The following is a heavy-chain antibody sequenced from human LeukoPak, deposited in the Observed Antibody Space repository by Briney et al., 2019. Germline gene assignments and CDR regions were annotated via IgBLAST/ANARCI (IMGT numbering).Heavy chain of an antibody. Sequence: GGSLRLSCAASGFTFSNYWMSWVRQAPGKGLEWVANVNQYGNDRYYADSVKGRFTISRDNSKNTLYLQMNSLRAEDTAVYYCAKDRYSYGSGFDYWGQGTLVTVSS. D-gene: IGHD5-18*01. CDR2: VNQYGNDR. CDR3: AKDRYSYGSGFDY. CDR1: GFTFSNYW. J-gene: IGHJ4*02. V-gene: IGHV3-7*01.